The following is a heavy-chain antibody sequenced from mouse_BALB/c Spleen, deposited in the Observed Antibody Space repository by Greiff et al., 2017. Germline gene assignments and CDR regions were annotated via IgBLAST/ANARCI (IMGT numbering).Heavy chain of an antibody. Sequence: QVQLQQSAAELARPGASVKMSCKASGYTFTSYTMHWVNQRPGQGLEWIGYINPSSGYTEYNQKFKDKTTLTADKSSSTAYMQLSSLTSEDSAVYYCARETTVVARDYFDYWGQGTTLTVSS. CDR2: INPSSGYT. CDR1: GYTFTSYT. D-gene: IGHD1-1*01. CDR3: ARETTVVARDYFDY. V-gene: IGHV1-4*02. J-gene: IGHJ2*01.